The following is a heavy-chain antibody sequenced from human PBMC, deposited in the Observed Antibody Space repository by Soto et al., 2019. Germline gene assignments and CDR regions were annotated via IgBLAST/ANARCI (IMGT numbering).Heavy chain of an antibody. CDR1: GFTFTSSA. J-gene: IGHJ4*02. CDR2: IVVGSGNT. V-gene: IGHV1-58*01. CDR3: AGARVGATSFDY. Sequence: SVKVSCKASGFTFTSSAVQWVRQARGQRLEWIGWIVVGSGNTNYAQKFQERVTITRDMSTSTAYMELSSLRSEDTAVYYCAGARVGATSFDYWGQGTLVTVSS. D-gene: IGHD1-26*01.